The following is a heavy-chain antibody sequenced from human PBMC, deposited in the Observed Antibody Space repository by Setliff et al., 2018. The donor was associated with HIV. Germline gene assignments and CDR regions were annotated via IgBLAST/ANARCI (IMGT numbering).Heavy chain of an antibody. V-gene: IGHV3-48*03. CDR2: ISSGGSSI. D-gene: IGHD2-2*01. Sequence: GGSLRLSCAASGFTFSSYEMNWVRQAPGKGLEWVSYISSGGSSIYYADSVRGRFTISRDNAENSLYLQMNSLRAEDTAVYYCARERVGLHYWGQGTLVTVSS. CDR1: GFTFSSYE. J-gene: IGHJ4*02. CDR3: ARERVGLHY.